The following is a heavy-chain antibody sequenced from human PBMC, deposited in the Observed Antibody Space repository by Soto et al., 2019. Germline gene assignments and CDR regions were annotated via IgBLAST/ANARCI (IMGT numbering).Heavy chain of an antibody. D-gene: IGHD2-15*01. J-gene: IGHJ4*02. CDR2: ISYDGSNK. Sequence: GGSLRLSCAASGFTFSSYGMHWVRQAPGKGLEWVAVISYDGSNKYYADSVKGRFTISRDNSKNTLYLQMNSLRAEDTAVYYCAKDDSGVVVVASYYFDYWGQGTLVTVSS. CDR1: GFTFSSYG. CDR3: AKDDSGVVVVASYYFDY. V-gene: IGHV3-30*18.